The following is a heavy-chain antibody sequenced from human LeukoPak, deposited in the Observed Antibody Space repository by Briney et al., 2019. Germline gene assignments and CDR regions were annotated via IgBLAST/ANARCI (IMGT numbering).Heavy chain of an antibody. J-gene: IGHJ4*02. CDR3: AREMSWSGRDY. Sequence: AGGSLRLSCAASGFAFSSYWMSWVRQAPGKGLEWVANIKQDGSEKNYVGSVKGRFTISRDNAKSSLYLQMNSLRAGDTAVYYCAREMSWSGRDYWGQGTLVTVSS. D-gene: IGHD3-10*01. V-gene: IGHV3-7*05. CDR2: IKQDGSEK. CDR1: GFAFSSYW.